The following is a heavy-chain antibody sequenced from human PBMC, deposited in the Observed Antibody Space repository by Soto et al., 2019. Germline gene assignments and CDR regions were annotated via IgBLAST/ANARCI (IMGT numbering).Heavy chain of an antibody. J-gene: IGHJ5*02. CDR1: GFTVSSNY. Sequence: GGSLRLSCAASGFTVSSNYMSWVRQAPGKGLEWVSVIYSSGSTYYADSVKGRFTISRDTSKNTVYLQMNSLRGEDTAVYYCARDLGGNWFDPWGQGT. D-gene: IGHD2-15*01. V-gene: IGHV3-66*01. CDR3: ARDLGGNWFDP. CDR2: IYSSGST.